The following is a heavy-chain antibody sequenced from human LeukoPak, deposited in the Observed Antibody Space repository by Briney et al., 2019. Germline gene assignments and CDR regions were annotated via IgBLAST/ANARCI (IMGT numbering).Heavy chain of an antibody. CDR2: MHPNSDDT. D-gene: IGHD1-1*01. CDR3: ARHFGTGDNFDY. J-gene: IGHJ4*02. CDR1: GYTFTNND. Sequence: GASVKVSCKASGYTFTNNDIHWVRQATGQWLEWMGWMHPNSDDTGYAQKFQGRVTMTRNTSISTAYMELSSLRPEDTAVYYCARHFGTGDNFDYWGQGTLLIVSS. V-gene: IGHV1-8*01.